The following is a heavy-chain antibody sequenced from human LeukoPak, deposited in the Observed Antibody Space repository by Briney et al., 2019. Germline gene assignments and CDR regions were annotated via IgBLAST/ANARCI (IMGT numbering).Heavy chain of an antibody. Sequence: SETLSLTCAVYGGSFSGYYWSWIRQPPGKGLEWIGEINHSGSTNYNPSLKSRVTISVDTSKNQFSLKLSSVTAADTAVYYCARGSSGWYPRRGWFDPWGRGTLVTVSS. J-gene: IGHJ5*02. CDR3: ARGSSGWYPRRGWFDP. CDR1: GGSFSGYY. CDR2: INHSGST. V-gene: IGHV4-34*01. D-gene: IGHD6-19*01.